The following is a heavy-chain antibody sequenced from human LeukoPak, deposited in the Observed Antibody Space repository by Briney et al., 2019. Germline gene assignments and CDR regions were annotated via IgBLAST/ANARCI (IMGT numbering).Heavy chain of an antibody. CDR3: ARDKEWGNYRYFDN. CDR2: INPNSGGT. J-gene: IGHJ4*02. Sequence: GASVKVSCKASGYTFTGYYMHWVRQAPGQGLEWMGWINPNSGGTNYAQKFQGRVTMTRDTSISTAYMELSRLRSDDTAVYYCARDKEWGNYRYFDNWGQGTLVTVSS. V-gene: IGHV1-2*02. CDR1: GYTFTGYY. D-gene: IGHD3-16*02.